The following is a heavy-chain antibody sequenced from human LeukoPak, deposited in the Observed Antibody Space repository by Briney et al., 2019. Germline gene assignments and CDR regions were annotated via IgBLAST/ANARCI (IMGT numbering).Heavy chain of an antibody. D-gene: IGHD4-17*01. CDR1: GFTFSGSA. V-gene: IGHV3-73*01. CDR3: TNSLGDYGDYDNWFDP. Sequence: GGSLRLSCAASGFTFSGSAMHWVRQASGKGLEWVGRIRSKANSYATAYAASVKGRFTISRDDSKNTAYLQMNSLKTGDTAVYYCTNSLGDYGDYDNWFDPWGQGTLVTVSS. J-gene: IGHJ5*02. CDR2: IRSKANSYAT.